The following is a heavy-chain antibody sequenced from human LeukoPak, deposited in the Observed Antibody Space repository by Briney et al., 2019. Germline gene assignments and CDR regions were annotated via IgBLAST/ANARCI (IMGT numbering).Heavy chain of an antibody. CDR1: GFTFSNAW. D-gene: IGHD6-13*01. J-gene: IGHJ6*02. CDR2: NKSKTDGGTT. CDR3: TTDSGKTYSSSWYEYYYGMDV. Sequence: GGSLRLSCAASGFTFSNAWMSWVRQAPGKGLEWVGRNKSKTDGGTTDYAAPVKGRFTISRDDSKNTLYLQMNSLKTEDTAVYYCTTDSGKTYSSSWYEYYYGMDVWGQGTTVTVSS. V-gene: IGHV3-15*01.